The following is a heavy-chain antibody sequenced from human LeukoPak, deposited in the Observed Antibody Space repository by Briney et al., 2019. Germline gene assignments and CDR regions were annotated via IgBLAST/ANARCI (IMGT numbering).Heavy chain of an antibody. V-gene: IGHV4-31*03. CDR3: ARATLGRYCSSTSCYYFDY. J-gene: IGHJ4*02. D-gene: IGHD2-2*01. CDR1: GGSISSGGYY. CDR2: IYYSGST. Sequence: SQTLSLTCTVSGGSISSGGYYLSWIREHPGKGLEWIGYIYYSGSTYYNPSLKSRVTISVDTSKNQFSLKLSSVTAADTAVYYCARATLGRYCSSTSCYYFDYWGQGTLVTVSS.